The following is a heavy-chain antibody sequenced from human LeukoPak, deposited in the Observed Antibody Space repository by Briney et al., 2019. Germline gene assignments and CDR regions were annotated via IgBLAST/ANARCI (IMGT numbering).Heavy chain of an antibody. CDR2: IHYTGTT. CDR1: GGSVSTYY. CDR3: ASDPLAGHHAFDI. V-gene: IGHV4-59*02. Sequence: ASETLSLTCTVSGGSVSTYYWSWIRQPPGKGLEWIGYIHYTGTTNYNPSLKSRVTMSVDTSRNQFSLNLTSVTAADTAVYYCASDPLAGHHAFDIWGQGTMVTVS. D-gene: IGHD6-19*01. J-gene: IGHJ3*02.